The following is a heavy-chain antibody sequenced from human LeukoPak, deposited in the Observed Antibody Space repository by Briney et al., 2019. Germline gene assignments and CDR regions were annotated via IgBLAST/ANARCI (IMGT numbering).Heavy chain of an antibody. J-gene: IGHJ4*02. Sequence: SETLSLTCAVYGGSFSGYYWSWIRQPPGKGLEWIGEINHSGSTNYNPSLKSRVTISVDTSKNQFSLKLSSVTAADTAVYYCARTLSWYGRGGRRAVGFDYWGQGTLVTVSS. CDR2: INHSGST. V-gene: IGHV4-34*01. CDR1: GGSFSGYY. D-gene: IGHD6-13*01. CDR3: ARTLSWYGRGGRRAVGFDY.